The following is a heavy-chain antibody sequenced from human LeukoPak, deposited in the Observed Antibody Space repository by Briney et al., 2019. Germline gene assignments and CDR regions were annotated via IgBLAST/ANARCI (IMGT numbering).Heavy chain of an antibody. V-gene: IGHV4-61*08. CDR2: IYYSGST. Sequence: SQTLSLTCAVTGASVSSGGSSWAWIRQPPGKGLEWIGYIYYSGSTNYNPSLKSRVTISVDTSKNQFSLKLSSVTAADTAVYYCARTNLYSSSWYFDYWGQGTLVTVSS. D-gene: IGHD6-13*01. CDR1: GASVSSGGSS. CDR3: ARTNLYSSSWYFDY. J-gene: IGHJ4*02.